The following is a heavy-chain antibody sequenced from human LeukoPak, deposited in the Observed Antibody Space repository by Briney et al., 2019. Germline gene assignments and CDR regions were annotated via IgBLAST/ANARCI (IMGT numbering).Heavy chain of an antibody. CDR2: ISAYNGNT. D-gene: IGHD3-3*01. Sequence: GASVTVSCKASGYTFTSYGISWVRQAPGQGLEWMGWISAYNGNTNYAQKLQGRVTMTTDTSTSTAYMELRSLRSDDTAVYYCARDMHTTIFGVVIRPFDYWGQGTLVTVSS. V-gene: IGHV1-18*01. CDR1: GYTFTSYG. J-gene: IGHJ4*02. CDR3: ARDMHTTIFGVVIRPFDY.